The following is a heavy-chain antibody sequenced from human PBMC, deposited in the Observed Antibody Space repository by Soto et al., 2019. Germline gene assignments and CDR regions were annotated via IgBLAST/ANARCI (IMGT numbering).Heavy chain of an antibody. J-gene: IGHJ6*02. Sequence: ASVKVSCKASGYTFSTHAMHWVRQAPGQSLEWMGWINGGTGQTKHSHRFQDRVSITRDTSTSTAYMELSSLRSEDTAVYYCASTVTTARYYYYYGMDVWGQGTTVTVSS. V-gene: IGHV1-3*01. CDR1: GYTFSTHA. CDR3: ASTVTTARYYYYYGMDV. D-gene: IGHD4-4*01. CDR2: INGGTGQT.